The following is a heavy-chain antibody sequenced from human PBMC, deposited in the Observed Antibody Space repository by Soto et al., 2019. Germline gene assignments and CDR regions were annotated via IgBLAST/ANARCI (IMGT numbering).Heavy chain of an antibody. CDR1: GGSFSGYY. V-gene: IGHV4-34*01. D-gene: IGHD4-17*01. Sequence: QVQLQQWGAGLLKPSETLSLTCAVYGGSFSGYYWSWIRQPPGKGLEWIGEINHSGSTNYNPSLKSRVTISVDTSKNQFSLKLSSVTAADSAVYYCARGTGVPRYGDYGTFYYYWGQGTLVTVSS. J-gene: IGHJ4*02. CDR3: ARGTGVPRYGDYGTFYYY. CDR2: INHSGST.